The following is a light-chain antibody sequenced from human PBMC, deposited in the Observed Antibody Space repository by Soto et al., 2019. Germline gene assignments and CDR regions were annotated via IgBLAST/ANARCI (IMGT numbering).Light chain of an antibody. CDR2: GAS. Sequence: EVVLTQSPATLSLSPGERSTLAVRASQSVSSKLAWYQQKPGQAPRLLIYGASTRATGIPARFSGSGSGTDFTLTISSLQPEDFATYYCQQSYSTPPTFGQGTKVDI. J-gene: IGKJ1*01. CDR1: QSVSSK. CDR3: QQSYSTPPT. V-gene: IGKV3-15*01.